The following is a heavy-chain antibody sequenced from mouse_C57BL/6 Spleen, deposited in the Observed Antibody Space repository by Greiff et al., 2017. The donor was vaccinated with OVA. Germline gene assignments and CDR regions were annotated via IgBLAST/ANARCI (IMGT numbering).Heavy chain of an antibody. CDR3: ARHASTMITRAFDY. J-gene: IGHJ2*01. D-gene: IGHD2-4*01. CDR1: GYPFTEYT. V-gene: IGHV1-62-2*01. Sequence: VQLQQSGAELVKPGASVKLSCKASGYPFTEYTIHWVKQRSGQGPEWIGGFYPGSGSIKYNEKFKDKATVTADKSSSTVYMELSRLTSEDSAVYFCARHASTMITRAFDYWGQGTTLTVSS. CDR2: FYPGSGSI.